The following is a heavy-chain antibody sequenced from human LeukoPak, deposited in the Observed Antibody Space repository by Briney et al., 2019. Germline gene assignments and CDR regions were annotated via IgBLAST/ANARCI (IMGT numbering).Heavy chain of an antibody. Sequence: SETLSLTCTVSGGSISSYYWSWIRQPAGKGLEWIGRIYTSGSTNYNPSLKSRVTMSVDTSKNQFSLKLSSVTAADTAVYYCARSLRYDFWSATDAFDIWGQGTMVTVSS. CDR2: IYTSGST. CDR3: ARSLRYDFWSATDAFDI. D-gene: IGHD3-3*01. CDR1: GGSISSYY. V-gene: IGHV4-4*07. J-gene: IGHJ3*02.